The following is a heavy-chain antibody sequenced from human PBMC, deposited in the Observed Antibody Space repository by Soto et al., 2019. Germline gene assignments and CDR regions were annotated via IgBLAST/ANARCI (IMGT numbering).Heavy chain of an antibody. D-gene: IGHD1-26*01. CDR3: AKDPRTTQTYYYYYGMDV. J-gene: IGHJ6*02. CDR1: GFTFSSYG. V-gene: IGHV3-30*18. CDR2: ISYDGSNK. Sequence: QVQLVESGGGVVQPGRSLRLSCAASGFTFSSYGMHWVRQAPGKGLEWVAVISYDGSNKYYADSVKGRFTISRDNSKNTLYLQMNSLRAEDTAVYYCAKDPRTTQTYYYYYGMDVWGQGTTVTVSS.